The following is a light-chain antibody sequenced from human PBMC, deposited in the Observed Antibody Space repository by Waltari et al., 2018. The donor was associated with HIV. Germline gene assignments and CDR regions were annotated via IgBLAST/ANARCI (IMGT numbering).Light chain of an antibody. CDR3: ATWDDNLSGVV. V-gene: IGLV1-47*01. Sequence: QSVLTQPPSASGTPGQRVTISCSGSSSDIGSYYVYWFQQLPGTAPKLLIYRNNQRPSGVPDRFSGSKSGSSASLAISGLRSEDEAEYYCATWDDNLSGVVFGGGTKLTVL. J-gene: IGLJ2*01. CDR1: SSDIGSYY. CDR2: RNN.